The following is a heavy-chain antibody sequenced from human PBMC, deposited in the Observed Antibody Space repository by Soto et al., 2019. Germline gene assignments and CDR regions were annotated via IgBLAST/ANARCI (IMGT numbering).Heavy chain of an antibody. CDR1: GFTVSNNY. CDR2: IYSGGYT. Sequence: EVQLVESGGGLIQPGGSLRLSCAVSGFTVSNNYMSWVRQAPGKGLEGVSVIYSGGYTAYGDSVKGRFTISRDNSKTTLYLKMNRLGADAPAVDYWAPRPGGGGYWGQGTLVTVSS. J-gene: IGHJ4*02. CDR3: APRPGGGGY. D-gene: IGHD3-10*01. V-gene: IGHV3-53*01.